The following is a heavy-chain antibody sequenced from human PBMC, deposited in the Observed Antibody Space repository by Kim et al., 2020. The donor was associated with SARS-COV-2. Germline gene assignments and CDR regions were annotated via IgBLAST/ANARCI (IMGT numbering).Heavy chain of an antibody. CDR3: ARVDFVWLYALDY. Sequence: YADSETGRLTIPRKHGKNSLYVQMNSLRAEDTAVYYCARVDFVWLYALDYWGQGTLVTVSS. D-gene: IGHD3-9*01. J-gene: IGHJ4*02. V-gene: IGHV3-11*06.